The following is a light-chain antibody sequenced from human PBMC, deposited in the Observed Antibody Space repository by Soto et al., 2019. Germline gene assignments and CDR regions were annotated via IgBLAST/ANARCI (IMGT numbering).Light chain of an antibody. J-gene: IGLJ1*01. CDR1: SGSIASNY. CDR3: QSYDSGYV. V-gene: IGLV6-57*02. Sequence: NFMLTQPHSVSESPGKTVTISCTGSSGSIASNYVQWYQQRPGSAPTTVIYEDNQRPSGVPDRFSGSIDSSSNSASLTISGLKTEDEADYYCQSYDSGYVFGTGTQLTVL. CDR2: EDN.